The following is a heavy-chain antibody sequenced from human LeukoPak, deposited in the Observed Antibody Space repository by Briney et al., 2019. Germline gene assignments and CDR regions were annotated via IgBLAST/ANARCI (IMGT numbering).Heavy chain of an antibody. D-gene: IGHD2-8*01. V-gene: IGHV1-8*02. CDR2: MNPNSGNT. CDR3: ARGQKSCTNGVCYTANWFDP. J-gene: IGHJ5*02. CDR1: GGTFSSYA. Sequence: ASVKVSCKASGGTFSSYAISWVRQAPGQGLEWMGWMNPNSGNTGYAQKFQGRVTMTRNTSISTAYMELRSLRSEDTAVYYCARGQKSCTNGVCYTANWFDPWGQGTLVTVSS.